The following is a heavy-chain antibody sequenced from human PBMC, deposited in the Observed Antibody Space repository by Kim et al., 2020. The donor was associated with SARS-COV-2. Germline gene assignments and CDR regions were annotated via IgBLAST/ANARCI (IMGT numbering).Heavy chain of an antibody. CDR3: ARRSGSYKDLGDAFDL. V-gene: IGHV3-53*01. CDR1: GFTVSGNY. J-gene: IGHJ3*01. CDR2: IYINGGT. Sequence: GGSLRLSCAASGFTVSGNYMTWVRQAPGKGLEWVSIIYINGGTYYADSVKGRFTISRDNSRNTLYLQMNSLRGEDTAVYYCARRSGSYKDLGDAFDLWGQGTKVTVSA. D-gene: IGHD3-10*01.